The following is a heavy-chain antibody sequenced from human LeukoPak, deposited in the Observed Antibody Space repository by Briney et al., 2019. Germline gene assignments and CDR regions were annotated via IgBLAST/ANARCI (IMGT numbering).Heavy chain of an antibody. CDR2: IYYSGST. V-gene: IGHV4-59*11. CDR1: GGSISSHY. J-gene: IGHJ6*03. CDR3: ARVPNYYDSSGYYYVKYYYYYMDV. D-gene: IGHD3-22*01. Sequence: SETLSLTCTVSGGSISSHYWSWIRQPPGKGLEWIGYIYYSGSTNYNPSLKSRVTISVDTSKNQFSLKLSSVTAADTAVYYCARVPNYYDSSGYYYVKYYYYYMDVWAKGPRSPSP.